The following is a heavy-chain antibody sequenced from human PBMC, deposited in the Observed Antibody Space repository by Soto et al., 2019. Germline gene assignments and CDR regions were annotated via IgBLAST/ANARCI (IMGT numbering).Heavy chain of an antibody. Sequence: QVQLVESGGGVVQPGRSLRLSCAASGFTFSSYAMHWVRQAPGKGLEWVAVISYDGSNKYYADSVKGRFTISRDNSKNTLDRQMNSLRAEDTAVYYCARDLSEVDTATKYYCGMDVWGQGTTVTVSS. CDR3: ARDLSEVDTATKYYCGMDV. J-gene: IGHJ6*02. CDR1: GFTFSSYA. V-gene: IGHV3-30-3*01. D-gene: IGHD5-18*01. CDR2: ISYDGSNK.